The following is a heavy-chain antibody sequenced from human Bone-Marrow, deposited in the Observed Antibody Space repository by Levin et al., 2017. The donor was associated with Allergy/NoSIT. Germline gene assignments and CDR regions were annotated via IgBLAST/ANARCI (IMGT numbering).Heavy chain of an antibody. CDR1: GFTFRSYA. J-gene: IGHJ4*02. CDR2: ISGSGTNI. CDR3: ARDRSRGGELAYYFDY. Sequence: GGSLRLSCVASGFTFRSYAFNWVRQAPGKGLEWISYISGSGTNIQYADSVKGRFAISRDNAKNSLYLQMNSLRDEDTAVYYCARDRSRGGELAYYFDYWGQGTLVTVSS. V-gene: IGHV3-48*02. D-gene: IGHD1-1*01.